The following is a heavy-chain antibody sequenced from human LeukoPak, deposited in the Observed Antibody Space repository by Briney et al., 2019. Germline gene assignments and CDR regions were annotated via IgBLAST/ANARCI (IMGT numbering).Heavy chain of an antibody. V-gene: IGHV1-2*02. CDR3: GIITNYYYGMDV. CDR2: VNPNSGGT. Sequence: ASVKVSCKASGYTFTGYYMHWVRPAPGQGLEWMGWVNPNSGGTNYAQKFQGRVTMTRDTSISTAYMELSRLRSDDTAVYYCGIITNYYYGMDVWGQGTTVTVSS. J-gene: IGHJ6*02. D-gene: IGHD3-10*01. CDR1: GYTFTGYY.